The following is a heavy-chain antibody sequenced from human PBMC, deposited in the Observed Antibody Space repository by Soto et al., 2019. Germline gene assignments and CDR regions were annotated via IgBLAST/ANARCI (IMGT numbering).Heavy chain of an antibody. CDR2: IYSGGST. Sequence: EVHLVETGGGLIQSGGSLRLSCAASGFTVSSNDMSWVRQAPGKGLEWVSVIYSGGSTHDADSVKGRFTITRDNSKNTVSLQMNSLRVDDTAVYYCASSSRKDYYFAMDAWGQGTTVIVSS. D-gene: IGHD6-6*01. J-gene: IGHJ6*02. CDR3: ASSSRKDYYFAMDA. CDR1: GFTVSSND. V-gene: IGHV3-53*02.